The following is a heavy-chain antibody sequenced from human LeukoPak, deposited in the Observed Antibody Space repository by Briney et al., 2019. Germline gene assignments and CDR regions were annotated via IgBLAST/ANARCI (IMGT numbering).Heavy chain of an antibody. D-gene: IGHD6-6*01. CDR3: ARDASSSYWYFDL. Sequence: SETLSLTCTVSGGSISSGGSYWSWIRQHPGKGLEWIGYIYYSGSTYYNPSLKSRVTISVDTSKNQFSLKLSSVTAADTAVYYCARDASSSYWYFDLWGRGTLVTVSS. J-gene: IGHJ2*01. V-gene: IGHV4-31*03. CDR2: IYYSGST. CDR1: GGSISSGGSY.